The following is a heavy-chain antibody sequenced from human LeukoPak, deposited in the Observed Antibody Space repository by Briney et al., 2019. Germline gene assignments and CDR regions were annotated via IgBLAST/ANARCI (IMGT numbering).Heavy chain of an antibody. V-gene: IGHV1-46*01. CDR2: INPSGGST. CDR3: ARDQIGPLGDYYFDY. Sequence: ASVKVSCKASGYTFTSYYMHWVRQAPGQGLEWMGIINPSGGSTSYAQKFQGRVTMTRDMSTSTVYMELSSLRSEDTAVYYCARDQIGPLGDYYFDYWGQGTLVTVSS. J-gene: IGHJ4*02. CDR1: GYTFTSYY. D-gene: IGHD3-16*01.